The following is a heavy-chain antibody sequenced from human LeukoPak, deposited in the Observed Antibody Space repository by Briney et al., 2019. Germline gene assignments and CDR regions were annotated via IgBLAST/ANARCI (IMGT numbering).Heavy chain of an antibody. CDR2: ISGTGAAT. Sequence: GGSLRLSCAASGFTFSNFAVTCVRQAPGKGLAWVAAISGTGAATFYADSVRGRFTVSRDNSKNTLYLQMNSLRAEDTAVYYCAKSPYSSSWYGGYFDYWGQGTLVTVSS. D-gene: IGHD6-13*01. V-gene: IGHV3-23*01. J-gene: IGHJ4*02. CDR3: AKSPYSSSWYGGYFDY. CDR1: GFTFSNFA.